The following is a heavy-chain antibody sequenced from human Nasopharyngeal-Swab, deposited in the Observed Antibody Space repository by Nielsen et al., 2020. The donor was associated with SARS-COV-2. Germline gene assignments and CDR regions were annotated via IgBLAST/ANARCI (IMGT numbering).Heavy chain of an antibody. V-gene: IGHV3-30*18. CDR2: ISYDGSNK. CDR1: GFTFSSYG. J-gene: IGHJ4*02. D-gene: IGHD3-22*01. CDR3: AKDYGDSSGYYQYYFDY. Sequence: GESLKISCAASGFTFSSYGMHWVRQAPGKGLEWVALISYDGSNKYYADSVKGRFTISRDNSKNTLYLQMNSLRAEDTAVYYCAKDYGDSSGYYQYYFDYWGQGTLVPSPQ.